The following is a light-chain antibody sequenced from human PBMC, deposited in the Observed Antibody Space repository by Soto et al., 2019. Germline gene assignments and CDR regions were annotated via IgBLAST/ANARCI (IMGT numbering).Light chain of an antibody. CDR1: SSDVGYYNL. V-gene: IGLV2-23*02. Sequence: QSALTQPASVSGSPGQSITISCTGTSSDVGYYNLVSWYQHHPGKAPKLIVYDVTKRPSGVSTRFSGSKSGNTASLTISGLQAEDESDYYCCSYASPSTRYVFGTGTKLTVL. CDR3: CSYASPSTRYV. CDR2: DVT. J-gene: IGLJ1*01.